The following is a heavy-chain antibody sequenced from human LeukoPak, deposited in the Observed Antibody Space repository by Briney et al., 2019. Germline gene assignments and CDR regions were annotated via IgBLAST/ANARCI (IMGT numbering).Heavy chain of an antibody. V-gene: IGHV4-59*01. CDR1: GGFNTHYY. CDR2: IYHSGST. J-gene: IGHJ5*02. Sequence: PSETLSLTCSVSGGFNTHYYWTWIRQPPGKELEWIGYIYHSGSTKYNPSLKSRVTISVDTSKNHFSLKLSSVTAADTAVYYCARDPRPLYDSSGYSVGGWFDPWGQGTLVTVSS. CDR3: ARDPRPLYDSSGYSVGGWFDP. D-gene: IGHD3-22*01.